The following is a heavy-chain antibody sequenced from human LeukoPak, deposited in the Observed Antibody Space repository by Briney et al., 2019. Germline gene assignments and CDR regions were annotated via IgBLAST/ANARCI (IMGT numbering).Heavy chain of an antibody. D-gene: IGHD4-23*01. CDR1: GFTFSDCD. J-gene: IGHJ4*02. CDR3: AKDHNGGDGLFDY. Sequence: PGGSLRLSCLASGFTFSDCDMSWVRLSPGKGPEWVSAITSSGGTSFYADSVKGRFTISRDNSKNTLYLQMNSLRAEDTAVYYCAKDHNGGDGLFDYWGQGTLVTVSS. V-gene: IGHV3-23*01. CDR2: ITSSGGTS.